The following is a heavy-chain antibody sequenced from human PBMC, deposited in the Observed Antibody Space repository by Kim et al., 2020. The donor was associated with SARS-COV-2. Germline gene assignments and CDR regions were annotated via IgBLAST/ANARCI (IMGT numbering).Heavy chain of an antibody. V-gene: IGHV1-2*02. CDR1: GYTFTGYY. Sequence: ASVKVSCKASGYTFTGYYMHWVRQAPGQGLEWMGWINPNSGGTNYAQKFQGRVTMTRDTSISTAYMELSRLRSDDTAVFYCARGLGYDFWSGYYTGIRYFWFDPWGQGTLVTVSS. J-gene: IGHJ5*02. CDR2: INPNSGGT. D-gene: IGHD3-3*01. CDR3: ARGLGYDFWSGYYTGIRYFWFDP.